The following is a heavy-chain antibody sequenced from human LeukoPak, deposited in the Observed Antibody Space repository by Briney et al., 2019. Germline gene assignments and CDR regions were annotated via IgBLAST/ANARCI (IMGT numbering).Heavy chain of an antibody. J-gene: IGHJ4*02. CDR2: IYHSGST. Sequence: TSETLSLTCAVSGGSISSSNWWSWVRQPPGKGLEWIGEIYHSGSTNYNPSLKSRVTISVDKSKNQFSLKLSSVTAADTAVYYCASRYYYDSSGLDYWGQGTLVTVSS. CDR3: ASRYYYDSSGLDY. V-gene: IGHV4-4*02. D-gene: IGHD3-22*01. CDR1: GGSISSSNW.